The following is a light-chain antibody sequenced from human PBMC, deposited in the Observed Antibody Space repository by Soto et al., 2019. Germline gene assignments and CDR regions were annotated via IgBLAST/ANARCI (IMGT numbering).Light chain of an antibody. V-gene: IGKV1-5*03. J-gene: IGKJ1*01. CDR2: TAS. CDR3: QQYNNYWT. CDR1: QSISTS. Sequence: DIQMTQSPSTLSASVGDRVTITCRASQSISTSLAWYQQRPGKAPKLLIYTASSVESGVPSRFSGSGSGTDFTLTISSVQPDDFATYYCQQYNNYWTFGQGTKVEIK.